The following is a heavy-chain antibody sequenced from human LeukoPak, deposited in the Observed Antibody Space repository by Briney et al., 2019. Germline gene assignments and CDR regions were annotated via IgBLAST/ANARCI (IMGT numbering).Heavy chain of an antibody. CDR1: GGSISSYY. J-gene: IGHJ5*02. D-gene: IGHD3-3*01. V-gene: IGHV4-59*01. CDR2: IYYSGST. Sequence: SQTLSLTCTVSGGSISSYYWSWIRQPPGKGLEWIGYIYYSGSTNYNPSLKSRVTISVDTSKNQFSLKLSSVTAADTAVYYCARVGRGRTIFGVARGNWFDPWGQGTLVTVSS. CDR3: ARVGRGRTIFGVARGNWFDP.